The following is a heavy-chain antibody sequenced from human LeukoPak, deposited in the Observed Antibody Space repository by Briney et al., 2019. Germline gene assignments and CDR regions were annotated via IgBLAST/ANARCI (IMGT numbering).Heavy chain of an antibody. Sequence: SVKVSCKASGGTFSSYAISWVRQAPGQRLEWMGGIIPIFGTANYAQKFQGRVTITADKSTSTAYMELRSLKSDDTAVYYCASLKNYYDSSGYLVTDAFDIWGQGTMVTVSS. CDR2: IIPIFGTA. CDR3: ASLKNYYDSSGYLVTDAFDI. D-gene: IGHD3-22*01. CDR1: GGTFSSYA. V-gene: IGHV1-69*06. J-gene: IGHJ3*02.